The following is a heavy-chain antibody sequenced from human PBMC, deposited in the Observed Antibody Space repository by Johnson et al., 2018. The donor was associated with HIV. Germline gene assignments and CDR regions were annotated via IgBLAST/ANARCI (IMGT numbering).Heavy chain of an antibody. Sequence: QVQLVESGGGVVQPGRSLRLSCAASGFTFSSYAMHWVRQAPGKGLEWVAVISYDGSNKYYADSVKGRFTISRDNSKNTLYLQMNSLRAEDTAVYYCANSYSSSSGNNDYAFDIWGQGTMDTVSS. J-gene: IGHJ3*02. CDR3: ANSYSSSSGNNDYAFDI. CDR2: ISYDGSNK. V-gene: IGHV3-30*04. CDR1: GFTFSSYA. D-gene: IGHD6-6*01.